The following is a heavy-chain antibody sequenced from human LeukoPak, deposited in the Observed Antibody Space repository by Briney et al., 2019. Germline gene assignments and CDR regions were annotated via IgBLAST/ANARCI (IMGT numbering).Heavy chain of an antibody. J-gene: IGHJ4*02. CDR2: IYYSGST. Sequence: SETLSLTCTVSGGSISSSSYYWGWIRQPPGKGLEWIGSIYYSGSTYYNPSLKSRVTISVDTSKNQFSLKLSSVTAADTAVYYCARKTPNYGQFDYWGQGTLVTVSS. CDR1: GGSISSSSYY. V-gene: IGHV4-39*07. CDR3: ARKTPNYGQFDY. D-gene: IGHD5-24*01.